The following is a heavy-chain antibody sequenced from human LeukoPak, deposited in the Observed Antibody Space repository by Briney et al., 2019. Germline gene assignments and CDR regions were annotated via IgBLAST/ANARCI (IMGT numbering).Heavy chain of an antibody. Sequence: GGSLRLSCTASGFTFGDYAMSWFRQAPGKGLEWVGFIRSKAYGGTTEYAASVKGRFTISRDDSKSIAYLQMNSLKTEDTAVYYCTRAVEKRLSSGYYYAYWGQGTLVTVSS. CDR3: TRAVEKRLSSGYYYAY. CDR1: GFTFGDYA. CDR2: IRSKAYGGTT. J-gene: IGHJ4*02. D-gene: IGHD3-22*01. V-gene: IGHV3-49*03.